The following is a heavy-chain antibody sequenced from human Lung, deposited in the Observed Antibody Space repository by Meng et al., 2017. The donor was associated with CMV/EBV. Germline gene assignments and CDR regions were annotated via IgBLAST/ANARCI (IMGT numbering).Heavy chain of an antibody. V-gene: IGHV4-34*01. Sequence: EYWSWIRQPPGKGLEWIGEINHSGSTNYSPSIKSRVTISVDTSKNQFSRKLSSVTAADTAVYYCARGPSYYYGSGSYYNAMYNWFDPWGQGTLVTVSS. CDR3: ARGPSYYYGSGSYYNAMYNWFDP. CDR2: INHSGST. J-gene: IGHJ5*02. CDR1: EY. D-gene: IGHD3-10*01.